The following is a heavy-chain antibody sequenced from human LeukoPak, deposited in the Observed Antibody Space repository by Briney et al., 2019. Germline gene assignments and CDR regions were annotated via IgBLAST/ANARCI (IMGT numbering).Heavy chain of an antibody. CDR1: GYTFTGYY. V-gene: IGHV1-2*02. J-gene: IGHJ4*02. CDR3: ARVPIPPYSSSWYQPFDY. Sequence: ASVKVSCKASGYTFTGYYIHWVRQAPGQGLEWMGWINPDSGGTNYAQKFQGGVTMTRDTSISTAYMELSRLRSDDTAVYYCARVPIPPYSSSWYQPFDYWGQGTLVTVSS. CDR2: INPDSGGT. D-gene: IGHD6-13*01.